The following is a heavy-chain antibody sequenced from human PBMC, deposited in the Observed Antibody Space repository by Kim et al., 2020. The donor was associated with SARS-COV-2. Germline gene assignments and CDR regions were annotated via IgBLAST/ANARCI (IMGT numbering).Heavy chain of an antibody. J-gene: IGHJ4*01. CDR1: GDSISYYY. Sequence: SETLSLTCTVSGDSISYYYCSWIRQLPGEGLEWLGCIYYGGGSTYYNSLQSRLIISLDTSTNHFFLLLTSTAAAAATAYYYAGSEGRGRGRQFDYWG. CDR2: IYYGGGS. V-gene: IGHV4-59*12. CDR3: AGSEGRGRGRQFDY. D-gene: IGHD1-26*01.